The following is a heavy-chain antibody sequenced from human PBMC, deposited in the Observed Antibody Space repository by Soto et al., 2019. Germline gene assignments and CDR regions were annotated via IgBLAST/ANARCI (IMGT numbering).Heavy chain of an antibody. D-gene: IGHD6-13*01. J-gene: IGHJ4*02. CDR2: INPSGGRA. V-gene: IGHV1-46*01. CDR3: ARGHSNTWYAIYY. Sequence: QVQLVQSGAEVKKPGASVKVSCKASGYLFTSSYIHWVRQAPGQGLEWMGIINPSGGRASYPQRLQGREKWTRNESASTAHTEFRDLTSEDSAMNYCARGHSNTWYAIYYLGAGTLVTVSA. CDR1: GYLFTSSY.